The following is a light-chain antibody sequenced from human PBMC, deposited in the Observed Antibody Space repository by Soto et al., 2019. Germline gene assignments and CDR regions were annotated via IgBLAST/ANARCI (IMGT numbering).Light chain of an antibody. CDR1: SSDVGGYNY. V-gene: IGLV2-14*01. CDR3: SSYTSRSTYV. CDR2: DVT. Sequence: QSVLTQPASVSGSPGQLITISCTGTSSDVGGYNYVSWYQQHPGKAPKLMIYDVTNRPSGVSNRFSGSKSGNTASLTIFGRQPEDEADYYCSSYTSRSTYVFVTGTKVTVL. J-gene: IGLJ1*01.